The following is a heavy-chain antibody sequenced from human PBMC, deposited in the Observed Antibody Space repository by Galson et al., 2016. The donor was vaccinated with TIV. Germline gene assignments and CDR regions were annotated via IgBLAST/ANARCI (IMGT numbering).Heavy chain of an antibody. Sequence: PALVKPTQTLTLTCDFSGFSLTTPGMCVSLIRQPPGKAPEWLALIDWDDDKFYTTSLKTRLTISKDTSRDQVILRMTNMDPVATATYFCARVVIRGGSFYHLDYWGQGTQVTVSS. V-gene: IGHV2-70*01. CDR2: IDWDDDK. CDR3: ARVVIRGGSFYHLDY. CDR1: GFSLTTPGMC. D-gene: IGHD2-15*01. J-gene: IGHJ4*02.